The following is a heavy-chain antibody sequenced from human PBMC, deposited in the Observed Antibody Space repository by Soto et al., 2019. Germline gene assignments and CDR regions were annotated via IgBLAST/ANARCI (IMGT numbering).Heavy chain of an antibody. Sequence: GGSLRLSCAASGFTFSSYGMHWVRQAPGKGLEWVAVIWYDGSNKYYADSVRGRFTISRDDAKNSLYLQMDSLRADDTAVYYCARESFSASPNFFDYWGQGTLVTVPQ. D-gene: IGHD3-3*02. CDR3: ARESFSASPNFFDY. CDR1: GFTFSSYG. J-gene: IGHJ4*02. V-gene: IGHV3-33*01. CDR2: IWYDGSNK.